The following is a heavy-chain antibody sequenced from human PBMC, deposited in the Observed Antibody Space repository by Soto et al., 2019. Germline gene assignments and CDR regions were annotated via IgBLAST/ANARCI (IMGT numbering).Heavy chain of an antibody. V-gene: IGHV3-23*01. J-gene: IGHJ6*03. CDR1: GFTLSRSD. Sequence: GGSPRLSCAAPGFTLSRSDMTCARLALEKGLEWVSAISGSGGSTYYADSVKGRFTISRDNSKNTLYLQMNSLRAEDTAVYYCARMGMTTHYYYYMDVWGKGTTVTVSS. CDR3: ARMGMTTHYYYYMDV. D-gene: IGHD4-17*01. CDR2: ISGSGGST.